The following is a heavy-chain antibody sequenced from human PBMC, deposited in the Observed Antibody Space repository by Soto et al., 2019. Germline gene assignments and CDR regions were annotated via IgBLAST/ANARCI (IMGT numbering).Heavy chain of an antibody. Sequence: PGESLKISCKGSGYSFTSYWIGWVRQMPGKGLEWMGIIYPGDSDTRHSPSFQGQVTISADKSISTAYLQWSSLKASDTAMYYCARFMVRGVGYYYYGMEVWGQGTTVTVSS. CDR3: ARFMVRGVGYYYYGMEV. V-gene: IGHV5-51*01. CDR1: GYSFTSYW. D-gene: IGHD3-10*01. J-gene: IGHJ6*02. CDR2: IYPGDSDT.